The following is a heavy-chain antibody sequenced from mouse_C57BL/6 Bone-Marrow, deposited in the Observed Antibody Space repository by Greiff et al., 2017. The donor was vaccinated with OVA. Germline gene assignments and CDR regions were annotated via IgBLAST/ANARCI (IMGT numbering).Heavy chain of an antibody. V-gene: IGHV1-55*01. CDR1: GYTFTSYW. CDR2: IYPGSGST. Sequence: QVQLQQPGAELVKPGASVKMSCKASGYTFTSYWITWVKQRPGQGLEWIGDIYPGSGSTNYNEKFKSKATLTVDTSSRTAYMQLSSLTSEDSAVYYCARSAYSNLYYYAMDYWGQGTSVTVSS. J-gene: IGHJ4*01. CDR3: ARSAYSNLYYYAMDY. D-gene: IGHD2-5*01.